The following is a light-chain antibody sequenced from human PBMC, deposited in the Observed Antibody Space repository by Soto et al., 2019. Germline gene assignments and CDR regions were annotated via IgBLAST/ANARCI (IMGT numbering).Light chain of an antibody. CDR3: SSYTSSSTVV. CDR2: DVS. CDR1: SSDVGGYNY. J-gene: IGLJ2*01. V-gene: IGLV2-14*01. Sequence: QSALTQPASVSGSPGQSITISCTGTSSDVGGYNYVSWYQQHPGKAPKLMIYDVSNRPSGVSNRFSGSKSGNTASLSISGLQAEAEADYYRSSYTSSSTVVFGGGTKLTVL.